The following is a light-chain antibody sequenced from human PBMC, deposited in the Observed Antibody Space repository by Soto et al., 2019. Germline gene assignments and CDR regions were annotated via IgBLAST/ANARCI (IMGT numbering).Light chain of an antibody. Sequence: QSVLTQPPSVSGAPRQRVTISCTGTSSNIGADYNVHWYRQLPGTAPKLLIYGNNHRPSGVPDRFSGSKSGPSASLAITGLQTEDEADYYCQSYDTGLRGMIFGGGTKLTVL. CDR3: QSYDTGLRGMI. J-gene: IGLJ2*01. CDR1: SSNIGADYN. V-gene: IGLV1-40*01. CDR2: GNN.